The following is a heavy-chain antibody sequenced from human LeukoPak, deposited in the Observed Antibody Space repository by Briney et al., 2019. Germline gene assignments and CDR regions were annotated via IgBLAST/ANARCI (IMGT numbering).Heavy chain of an antibody. CDR2: IYYTGST. J-gene: IGHJ4*02. CDR1: GGSINNYY. CDR3: ARVTDWNDLDY. Sequence: PSETPSLTCTVSGGSINNYYWSWIRQTPGKGLEWIGYIYYTGSTNYNPSLKSRVTISVDTSKNQFSLKLSSVTAADTAVYYCARVTDWNDLDYWGQGTLVTVSS. D-gene: IGHD1-1*01. V-gene: IGHV4-59*01.